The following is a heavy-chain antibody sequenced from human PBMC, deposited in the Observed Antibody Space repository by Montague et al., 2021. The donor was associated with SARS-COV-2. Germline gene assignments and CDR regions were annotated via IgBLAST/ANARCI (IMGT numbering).Heavy chain of an antibody. J-gene: IGHJ2*01. CDR1: GGSISGGGYY. CDR3: ARVLGGYCSGGSCYRGWYFDL. D-gene: IGHD2-15*01. V-gene: IGHV4-31*03. CDR2: IYYSGST. Sequence: TLSLTCTVSGGSISGGGYYWSWIRQHPGKGLEWIGYIYYSGSTYYNPSLKSRVTISVDTSKNQFSLKLSSVTAADTAVYYCARVLGGYCSGGSCYRGWYFDLWGRGTLVTVSS.